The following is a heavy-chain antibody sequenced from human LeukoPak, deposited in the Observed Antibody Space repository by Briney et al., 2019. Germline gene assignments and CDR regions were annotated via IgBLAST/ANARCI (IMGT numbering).Heavy chain of an antibody. CDR2: INKDGSEK. Sequence: GGSLRLPCVASGFTFSNYWMAWIRHAAGRGLEGVANINKDGSEKYYLDSVRGRFTISRDNAKNSLYLQMNSLGAEDTAVYYCVRELVVGPAEYFQSWGQGTLVTVSS. D-gene: IGHD2-15*01. CDR3: VRELVVGPAEYFQS. V-gene: IGHV3-7*01. CDR1: GFTFSNYW. J-gene: IGHJ1*01.